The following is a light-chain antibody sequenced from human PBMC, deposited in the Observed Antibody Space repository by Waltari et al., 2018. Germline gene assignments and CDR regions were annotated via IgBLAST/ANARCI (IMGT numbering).Light chain of an antibody. CDR1: QSVLYSSDNKNY. V-gene: IGKV4-1*01. J-gene: IGKJ2*01. CDR2: WAS. Sequence: DIVMTQSPDSLAVSLGERATINCKSSQSVLYSSDNKNYLAWYQQKPGQPPKLLIYWASTREAGVPDRVSGSGSGTDFTLTISSLQAEDVAVYYCHQYYGSPYTFGQGTKLEIK. CDR3: HQYYGSPYT.